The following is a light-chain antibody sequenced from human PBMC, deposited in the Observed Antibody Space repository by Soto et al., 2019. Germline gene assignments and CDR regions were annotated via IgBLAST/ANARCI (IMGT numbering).Light chain of an antibody. Sequence: QSLLTQPPSVSGAPWQRVTISCTGSSSNIGAGYDVHWYQHLPGTAPKLLIYLNINRPSGVPDRFSGSTSGTSASLSITGLQAEDEADYYCQSYDTSLSGYVFGTGTKVPVL. CDR2: LNI. CDR3: QSYDTSLSGYV. V-gene: IGLV1-40*01. J-gene: IGLJ1*01. CDR1: SSNIGAGYD.